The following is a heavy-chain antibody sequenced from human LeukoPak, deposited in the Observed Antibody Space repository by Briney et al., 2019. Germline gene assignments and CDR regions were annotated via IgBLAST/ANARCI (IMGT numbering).Heavy chain of an antibody. D-gene: IGHD2-2*01. CDR3: ARDPGYCSSTSCYAGAFDI. CDR2: IYYSGST. V-gene: IGHV4-59*01. J-gene: IGHJ3*02. Sequence: SETLSLTCTVSGGSISSYYWSWIRQPPGKGLEWIGYIYYSGSTNYNPSLKSRVTISVGTSKNQFSLKLSSVTAADTAVYYCARDPGYCSSTSCYAGAFDIWGQGTMVTVSS. CDR1: GGSISSYY.